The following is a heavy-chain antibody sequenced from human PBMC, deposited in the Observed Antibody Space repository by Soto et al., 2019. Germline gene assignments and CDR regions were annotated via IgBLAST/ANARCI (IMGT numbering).Heavy chain of an antibody. CDR1: GGSIKSDDYY. CDR3: ARSDYFYGRRWFDP. J-gene: IGHJ5*02. CDR2: VYYSGST. D-gene: IGHD3-10*01. V-gene: IGHV4-30-4*01. Sequence: PSETLSLTCSVSGGSIKSDDYYWNWIRQPLGKGLEWIGYVYYSGSTSYNPSLKSRLAISIDTSKNQFFLNLTSVTAADTAIYYCARSDYFYGRRWFDPWGQGTLVTVSS.